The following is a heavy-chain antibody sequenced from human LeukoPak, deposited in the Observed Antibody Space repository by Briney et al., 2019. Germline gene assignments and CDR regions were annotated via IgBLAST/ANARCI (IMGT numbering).Heavy chain of an antibody. CDR3: ARGWGNIRTTGSSFDN. J-gene: IGHJ4*02. V-gene: IGHV3-21*01. CDR1: EFTFSSYS. D-gene: IGHD7-27*01. Sequence: GGSLRLSCAASEFTFSSYSMNWVRQAPGKGLEWVSSISGSSGYIYYADSVKGRFTISRHNAKNSLYLQMNSLTVEDTAVYYCARGWGNIRTTGSSFDNWGQGTLVTVSS. CDR2: ISGSSGYI.